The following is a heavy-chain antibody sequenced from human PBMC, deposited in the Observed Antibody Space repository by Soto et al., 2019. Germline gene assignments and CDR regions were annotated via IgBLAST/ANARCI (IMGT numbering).Heavy chain of an antibody. D-gene: IGHD3-22*01. V-gene: IGHV3-15*01. CDR1: GFTFSDAW. J-gene: IGHJ4*02. CDR2: IKSKTDGGTT. Sequence: GGSLRLSCAVAGFTFSDAWITWVRQAPGKGLEWVGRIKSKTDGGTTDYAAPVKGRFTISGDDSKNTLYPQMNSLKTEDTAVYYCTTQYYYDSSGSLLNWGQGTLVTVSS. CDR3: TTQYYYDSSGSLLN.